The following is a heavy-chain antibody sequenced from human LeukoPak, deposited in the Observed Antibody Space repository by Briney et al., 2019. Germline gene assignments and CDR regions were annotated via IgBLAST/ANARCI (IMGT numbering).Heavy chain of an antibody. CDR2: ISWDWGIT. CDR1: GFTFEDYA. D-gene: IGHD6-6*01. V-gene: IGHV3-43D*03. CDR3: AKDMRLAAARPTPSYYYYMDV. Sequence: PGGSLRLSCAPCGFTFEDYAMHWVRQAPGKGLDGVSRISWDWGITYYADSVKVRFTISRDNSKNSLYLQMNSLRAEDTALYYCAKDMRLAAARPTPSYYYYMDVWGKGPTVTVSS. J-gene: IGHJ6*03.